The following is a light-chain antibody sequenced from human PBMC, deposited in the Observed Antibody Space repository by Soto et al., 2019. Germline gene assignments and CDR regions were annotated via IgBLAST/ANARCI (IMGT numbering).Light chain of an antibody. CDR3: LQDHNYPLT. CDR1: QGIGND. Sequence: AIQMTQSPSSLSVSEGDRVTITCRASQGIGNDVGWYQQKPGKAPKLLIYAASSLQSGVPSRFSGSKSGTEFTLHISSLQPEDFATYYCLQDHNYPLTFGGGTKVEIK. V-gene: IGKV1-6*01. CDR2: AAS. J-gene: IGKJ4*01.